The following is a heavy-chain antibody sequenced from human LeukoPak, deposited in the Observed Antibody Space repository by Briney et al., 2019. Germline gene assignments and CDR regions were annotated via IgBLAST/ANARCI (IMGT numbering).Heavy chain of an antibody. D-gene: IGHD3-3*01. Sequence: SETLSLTCTVSGCSISSYYWSWIRQPPGRGLEWIGYIYYSGSTNYNPSLQSRVTISVDTSKNQCSLKLSSVTAADTAGYYCARGGPPITIFGVVISWFDPWGQGTMVTDSS. CDR3: ARGGPPITIFGVVISWFDP. J-gene: IGHJ5*02. V-gene: IGHV4-59*01. CDR2: IYYSGST. CDR1: GCSISSYY.